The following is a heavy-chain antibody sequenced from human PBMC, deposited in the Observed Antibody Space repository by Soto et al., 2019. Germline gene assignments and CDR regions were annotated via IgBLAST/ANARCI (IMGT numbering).Heavy chain of an antibody. J-gene: IGHJ6*02. CDR1: GFTFSSYG. CDR2: IWYDGSNK. V-gene: IGHV3-33*01. Sequence: GGSLRLSCAASGFTFSSYGMHWVRQAPGKGLEWVAVIWYDGSNKYYADSVKGRFTISRDNSKNTLYLQMNSLRAEDTAVYYCAREGYSSGWYRFGMDVWGQGTTVTVSS. CDR3: AREGYSSGWYRFGMDV. D-gene: IGHD6-19*01.